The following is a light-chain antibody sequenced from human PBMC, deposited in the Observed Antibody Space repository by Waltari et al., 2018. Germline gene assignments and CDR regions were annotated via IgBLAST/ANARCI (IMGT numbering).Light chain of an antibody. Sequence: QPVLTQPPSTSGSPGQRVTIHRSGSTSNHGRISSTWYLQLPGTAPKLLIYSNNNRPSGVPDRFSGSKSGTSASRAISGLQSDDEASYYCAAWDDSLHVRLFGGGTKLTVL. J-gene: IGLJ3*02. CDR3: AAWDDSLHVRL. V-gene: IGLV1-44*01. CDR1: TSNHGRIS. CDR2: SNN.